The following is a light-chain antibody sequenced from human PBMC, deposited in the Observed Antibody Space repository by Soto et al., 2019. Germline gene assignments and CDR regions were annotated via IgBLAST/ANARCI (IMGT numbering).Light chain of an antibody. Sequence: EIVLTQSPGPLSLSPGVRATLSCRASQRISSSYLAWYQQKPGQSPRLLLYGASSRATGIPDRFSGSGSGTDFSLTISRLEPEDIAVYYCQEYGSLYTFGQGTKLEIK. CDR2: GAS. CDR3: QEYGSLYT. J-gene: IGKJ2*01. V-gene: IGKV3-20*01. CDR1: QRISSSY.